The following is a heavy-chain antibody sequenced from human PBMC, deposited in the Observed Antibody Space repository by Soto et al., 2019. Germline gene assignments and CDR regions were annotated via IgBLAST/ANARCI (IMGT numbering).Heavy chain of an antibody. V-gene: IGHV4-59*08. Sequence: PSETLCLTCTVAGGSISSYYWSWIRKPPGKGLEWIGYIYYSGSTNYNPSLKSRVTISVDTSKNQFSLKLSSVTAADTAVYYCARRYCSSTSCYNWFDPWGQGTLVTVSS. D-gene: IGHD2-2*01. J-gene: IGHJ5*02. CDR2: IYYSGST. CDR1: GGSISSYY. CDR3: ARRYCSSTSCYNWFDP.